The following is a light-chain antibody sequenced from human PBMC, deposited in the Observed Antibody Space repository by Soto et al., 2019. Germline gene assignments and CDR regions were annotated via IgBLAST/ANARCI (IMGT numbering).Light chain of an antibody. CDR3: QQYGSSSWT. J-gene: IGKJ1*01. Sequence: EIVLTQSPGTLSLSPGERATLSCRASQSVSSSYLAWYQQKPGQTPRLLIYGASSRATGIPDRFSGIGSGTDLTLTISRLEPEDFAVYYCQQYGSSSWTFGQGTKVEIK. V-gene: IGKV3-20*01. CDR1: QSVSSSY. CDR2: GAS.